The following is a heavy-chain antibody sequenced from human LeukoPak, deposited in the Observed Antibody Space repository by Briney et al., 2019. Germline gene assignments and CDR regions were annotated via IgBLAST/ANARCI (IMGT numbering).Heavy chain of an antibody. J-gene: IGHJ4*02. CDR2: ISGSGNDI. CDR1: GFGFSDSY. D-gene: IGHD6-13*01. Sequence: GGSLRLSCVVSGFGFSDSYMTWIRQTPGKGLEWLAYISGSGNDIYYTDSVKGRFTISRDNSKNTLYLQMNSLRAEDTAVYYCAKSSSWYFDYWGQGTLVTVSS. CDR3: AKSSSWYFDY. V-gene: IGHV3-11*04.